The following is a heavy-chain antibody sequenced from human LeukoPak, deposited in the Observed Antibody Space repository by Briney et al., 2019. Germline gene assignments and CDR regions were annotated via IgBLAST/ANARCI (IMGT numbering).Heavy chain of an antibody. J-gene: IGHJ5*02. Sequence: ASVKVSCKASGYTFTSYAMHWVRQAPGQRLEWMVWINAGNGNTKYSQKFQGRVTITRDTSASTAYMELSSLRSEDTAVYYCARAVDIVATMWFDPWGQGTLVTVSS. CDR2: INAGNGNT. CDR1: GYTFTSYA. CDR3: ARAVDIVATMWFDP. D-gene: IGHD5-12*01. V-gene: IGHV1-3*01.